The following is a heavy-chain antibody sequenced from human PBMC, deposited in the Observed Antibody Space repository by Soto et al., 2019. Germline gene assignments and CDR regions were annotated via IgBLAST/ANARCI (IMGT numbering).Heavy chain of an antibody. Sequence: EVQLLESGGGLVQPGGSLRLTCAASGFTFSSYAMSWVRQAPGKGLEWVSALSGSADSTYYADPVKGRFTISRDNSKNALDLQMNNLRAEDTAVYYCAKQQWLASGSLDYWGQGTLVTVSS. CDR3: AKQQWLASGSLDY. D-gene: IGHD6-19*01. CDR1: GFTFSSYA. CDR2: LSGSADST. V-gene: IGHV3-23*01. J-gene: IGHJ4*02.